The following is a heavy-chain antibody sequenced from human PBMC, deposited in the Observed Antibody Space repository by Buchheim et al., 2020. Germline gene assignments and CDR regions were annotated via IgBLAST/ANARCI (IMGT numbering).Heavy chain of an antibody. D-gene: IGHD3-9*01. Sequence: QVQLVQSGAEVKKPGASVKVSCKASGYTFTGYYMHWVRQATGQGLEWMGWMNPNSGNTGYAQKFQGRVTMTRNTSISTAYMELSSLRSEDTAVYYCARGGPAGIRYFDWLDYYYGMDVWGQGTT. CDR1: GYTFTGYY. V-gene: IGHV1-8*02. CDR2: MNPNSGNT. CDR3: ARGGPAGIRYFDWLDYYYGMDV. J-gene: IGHJ6*02.